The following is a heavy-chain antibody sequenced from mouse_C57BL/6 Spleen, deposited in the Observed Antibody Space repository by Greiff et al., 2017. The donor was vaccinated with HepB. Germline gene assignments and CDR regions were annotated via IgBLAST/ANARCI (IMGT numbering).Heavy chain of an antibody. Sequence: QVQLKQSGAELARPGASVKLSCKASGYTFTSYGISWVKQRTGQGLEWIGEIYPRSGNTYYNEKFKGKATLTADKSSSTAYMELRSLTSEDSAVYFCARLGDYGSSSYAMDYWGQGTSVTVSS. CDR1: GYTFTSYG. CDR2: IYPRSGNT. V-gene: IGHV1-81*01. CDR3: ARLGDYGSSSYAMDY. D-gene: IGHD1-1*01. J-gene: IGHJ4*01.